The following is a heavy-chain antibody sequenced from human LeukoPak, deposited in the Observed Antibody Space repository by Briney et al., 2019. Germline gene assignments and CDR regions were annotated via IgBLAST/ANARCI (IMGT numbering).Heavy chain of an antibody. V-gene: IGHV3-66*01. J-gene: IGHJ3*02. CDR3: ARFRLRLGELSLGDAFDI. CDR1: GFTVSSNY. Sequence: PGGSLRLSCAASGFTVSSNYMSWVRQAPGKGLEWVSVIYSGGSTYYADSVKGRFTISRDKSKNTLYLQMNSLRAEDTAVYYCARFRLRLGELSLGDAFDIWGQGTTVTVSS. CDR2: IYSGGST. D-gene: IGHD3-16*02.